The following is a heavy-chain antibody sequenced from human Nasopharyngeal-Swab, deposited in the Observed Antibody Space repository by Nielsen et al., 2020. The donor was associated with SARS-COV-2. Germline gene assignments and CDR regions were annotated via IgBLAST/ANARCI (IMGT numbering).Heavy chain of an antibody. J-gene: IGHJ5*02. CDR3: ARRPTTVTTWWFDP. CDR2: IIPIFGTA. Sequence: SVKVSCKAPGGTFSSYAISWVRQPPGQGLEWMGGIIPIFGTANYAQKFQGRVTITADESTSTAYMELSSLRSEDTAVYYCARRPTTVTTWWFDPWGQGTLVTVSS. D-gene: IGHD4-11*01. CDR1: GGTFSSYA. V-gene: IGHV1-69*13.